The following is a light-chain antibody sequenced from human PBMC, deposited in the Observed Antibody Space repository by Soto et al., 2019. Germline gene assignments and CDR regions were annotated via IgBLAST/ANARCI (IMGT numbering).Light chain of an antibody. Sequence: EIVLTQSPGTLSLSPGERATLSCRASQSVSSNYLAWYQQKRGQAPRLLIYGACSRATGIPTRFSGSGSGTYFTLTISRQEPEDFAVYYCQQYDTSPRTFGQATPVQI. J-gene: IGKJ1*01. V-gene: IGKV3-20*01. CDR1: QSVSSNY. CDR2: GAC. CDR3: QQYDTSPRT.